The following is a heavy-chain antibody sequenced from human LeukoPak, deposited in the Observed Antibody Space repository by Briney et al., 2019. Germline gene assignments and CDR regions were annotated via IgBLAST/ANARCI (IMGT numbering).Heavy chain of an antibody. V-gene: IGHV3-7*01. CDR3: ARDDCSSISCYHNWFDP. CDR1: GFTLSSYW. Sequence: GGSLRLSCAASGFTLSSYWMSWVRQAPGRGLEWVANIKQDGSEKYYVDSVKGRFTISRDNAKNSLYLQMHSLRAEDTAVYYCARDDCSSISCYHNWFDPWGQGTLVTVSS. CDR2: IKQDGSEK. J-gene: IGHJ5*02. D-gene: IGHD2-2*01.